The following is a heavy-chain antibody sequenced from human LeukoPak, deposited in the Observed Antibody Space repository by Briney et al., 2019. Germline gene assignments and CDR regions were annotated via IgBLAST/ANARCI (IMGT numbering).Heavy chain of an antibody. J-gene: IGHJ4*02. Sequence: SVKVSCKASGYTFTGYYMHWVRQAPGQGLEWMGRIIPILGIANYAQKFQGRVTITADKSTSTAYMELSSLRSEDTAVYYCARSSRGYGDYWGQGTLVTVSS. CDR3: ARSSRGYGDY. CDR2: IIPILGIA. D-gene: IGHD5-18*01. V-gene: IGHV1-69*02. CDR1: GYTFTGYY.